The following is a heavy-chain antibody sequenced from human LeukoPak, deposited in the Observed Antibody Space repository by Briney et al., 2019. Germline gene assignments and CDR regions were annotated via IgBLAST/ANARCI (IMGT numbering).Heavy chain of an antibody. J-gene: IGHJ4*02. Sequence: GGSLRLSCAAAAFTFSSYAMSWVRQAPGKGLEWVSSFSGSGGNTYYADSVKGRFTISRDNSKNTLYMQMNSLRAEDTAVYYCAKLVTHFDYWGQGTLVTVSS. D-gene: IGHD4-23*01. CDR2: FSGSGGNT. V-gene: IGHV3-23*01. CDR1: AFTFSSYA. CDR3: AKLVTHFDY.